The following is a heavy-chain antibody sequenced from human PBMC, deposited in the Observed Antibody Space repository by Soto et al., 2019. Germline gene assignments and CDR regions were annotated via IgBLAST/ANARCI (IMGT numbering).Heavy chain of an antibody. CDR1: GFTFSSYA. D-gene: IGHD6-13*01. CDR2: ISGSGGST. J-gene: IGHJ4*02. Sequence: GGSLRLSCAASGFTFSSYAMSWVRQAPGKGLEWVSAISGSGGSTYYADSVKGRFTISRDNSKNTLYLQMNSLRAEDTAVYSCARVFSSSSWFFDYWGQETLVTVSS. V-gene: IGHV3-23*01. CDR3: ARVFSSSSWFFDY.